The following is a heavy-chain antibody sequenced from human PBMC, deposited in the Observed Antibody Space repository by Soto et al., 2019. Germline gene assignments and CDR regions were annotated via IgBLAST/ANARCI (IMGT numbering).Heavy chain of an antibody. V-gene: IGHV4-34*01. CDR2: INHSGST. Sequence: QVQLQQWGAGLLKPSETLSLTCAVYGGSFSGYYWSWIRQPPGKGLEWIGEINHSGSTNYNPSLKRRVTISVGASKNQFSLKLSSVTAADTAVYYCARDYYDSSGRPTIDYWGQGTLVTVSS. CDR1: GGSFSGYY. J-gene: IGHJ4*02. D-gene: IGHD3-22*01. CDR3: ARDYYDSSGRPTIDY.